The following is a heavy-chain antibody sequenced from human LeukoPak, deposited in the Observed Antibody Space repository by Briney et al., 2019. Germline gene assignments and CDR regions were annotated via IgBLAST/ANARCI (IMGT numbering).Heavy chain of an antibody. J-gene: IGHJ4*02. D-gene: IGHD5-18*01. CDR2: ISYDGSNK. Sequence: GGSLRLSCAASGFTFSSYGMHWVRHAPGKGLEWVADISYDGSNKYYAHSVKGRFTISRDNSKNTLYLQMNSLRAEDTAVYYCAKGHSDGYAALYFDYWGQGTLVTVSS. CDR3: AKGHSDGYAALYFDY. CDR1: GFTFSSYG. V-gene: IGHV3-30*18.